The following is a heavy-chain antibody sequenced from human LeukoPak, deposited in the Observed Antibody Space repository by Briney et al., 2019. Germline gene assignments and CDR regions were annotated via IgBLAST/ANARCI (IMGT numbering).Heavy chain of an antibody. CDR2: IYHSGST. CDR1: GGSISSSNW. V-gene: IGHV4-4*02. D-gene: IGHD2-15*01. Sequence: SETLSLTCAVSGGSISSSNWWSWVRQPPGKGLEWIGEIYHSGSTNYNPSLKSRVTISVDKSKNQFSLKLSSVTAADTAVYYCARDYCSGGSCYYDAFDIWGQGTMVTVSS. J-gene: IGHJ3*02. CDR3: ARDYCSGGSCYYDAFDI.